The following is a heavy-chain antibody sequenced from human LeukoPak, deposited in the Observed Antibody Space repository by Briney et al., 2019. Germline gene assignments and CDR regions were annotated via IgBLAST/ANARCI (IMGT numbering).Heavy chain of an antibody. CDR2: ISNDGGTK. Sequence: TGGSLRLSCAASGFTFSSYAMHWVRQAPGKGLEWVAVISNDGGTKYYPDSVKGRFTISRDNSRNTLYLQMNSLRAEDTAVYYCATLGAWSGGVERRDGDYAPMDVWGKGTTVTVSS. CDR1: GFTFSSYA. J-gene: IGHJ6*03. V-gene: IGHV3-30*04. CDR3: ATLGAWSGGVERRDGDYAPMDV. D-gene: IGHD4-17*01.